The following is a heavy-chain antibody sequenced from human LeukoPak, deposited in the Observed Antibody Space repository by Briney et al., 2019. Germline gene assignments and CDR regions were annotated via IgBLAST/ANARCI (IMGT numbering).Heavy chain of an antibody. V-gene: IGHV4-39*01. D-gene: IGHD6-19*01. Sequence: SETLSLTCTVSGGSINSHISYWAWIRQPPGKGLEWIGSIFYSGNTYYNPSLQSRVTASVDTSKNQFSLKLSSVTAADTAVYYCARYPKSYSSGWTALDIWGQGTMVTVSS. J-gene: IGHJ3*02. CDR1: GGSINSHISY. CDR2: IFYSGNT. CDR3: ARYPKSYSSGWTALDI.